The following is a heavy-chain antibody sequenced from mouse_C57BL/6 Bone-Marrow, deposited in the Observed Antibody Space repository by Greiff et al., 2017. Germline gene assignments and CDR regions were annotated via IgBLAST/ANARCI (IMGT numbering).Heavy chain of an antibody. CDR1: GFTFPDYY. J-gene: IGHJ4*01. CDR2: IRNKANGYTT. V-gene: IGHV7-3*01. CDR3: ASLAYYAMDY. Sequence: EVKLMESGGGLVQPGGSLSLSCAASGFTFPDYYMSWVRQPPGKALEWLGFIRNKANGYTTEYSASVKGRFTISRDNSQSILYLQMNALRAEDSATYYCASLAYYAMDYWGQGTSVTVSS.